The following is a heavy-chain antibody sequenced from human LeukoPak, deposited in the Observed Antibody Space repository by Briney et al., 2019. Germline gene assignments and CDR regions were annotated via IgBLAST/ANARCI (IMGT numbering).Heavy chain of an antibody. CDR1: GSSFSSYT. D-gene: IGHD5-18*01. CDR3: VKAHVDTALYDY. J-gene: IGHJ4*02. CDR2: ISSNGDRT. Sequence: SGGSLRLSCSASGSSFSSYTMYWVRQAPGKGLEYVSAISSNGDRTYYADSVKGRFTISRDNSKNTLYLQMSSLRPEDTAVYYCVKAHVDTALYDYWGQGTLVTVSS. V-gene: IGHV3-64D*06.